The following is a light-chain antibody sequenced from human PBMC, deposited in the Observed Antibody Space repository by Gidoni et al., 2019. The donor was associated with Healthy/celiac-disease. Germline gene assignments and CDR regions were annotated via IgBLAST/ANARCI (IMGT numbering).Light chain of an antibody. Sequence: QEVTISCTGTSSDVGGYNYVSWYQQHPGKAPKLMIYEVSKRPSGVPDRFSGSKSGNTASLTVSGLQAEDEADYYCSSYAGSNNWVFGGGTKLTVL. CDR3: SSYAGSNNWV. J-gene: IGLJ3*02. CDR2: EVS. CDR1: SSDVGGYNY. V-gene: IGLV2-8*01.